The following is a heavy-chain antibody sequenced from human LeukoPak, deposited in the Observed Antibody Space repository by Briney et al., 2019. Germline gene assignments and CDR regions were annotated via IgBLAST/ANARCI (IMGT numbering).Heavy chain of an antibody. CDR1: GYSISSGYC. J-gene: IGHJ4*02. Sequence: SETLSLTCTVAGYSISSGYCWGWIRQPPGKGLEWIGSIYHSGSTYYNPSLKSRVTISVDTSKNQFSLKLSSVTAADTAVYYCARGMLGYCSSTSCYNDYWGQGTLVTVSS. D-gene: IGHD2-2*02. V-gene: IGHV4-38-2*02. CDR3: ARGMLGYCSSTSCYNDY. CDR2: IYHSGST.